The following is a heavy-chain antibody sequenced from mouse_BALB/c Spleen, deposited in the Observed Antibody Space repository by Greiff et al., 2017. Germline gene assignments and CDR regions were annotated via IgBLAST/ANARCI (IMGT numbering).Heavy chain of an antibody. CDR3: ARHGGFDY. Sequence: VKLVESGGGLVQPGGSLKLSCAASGFTFSSYGMSWVRQTPDKRLELVATINSNGGSTYYPDSVKGRFTISRDNAKNTLYLQMSSLKSEDTAMYYCARHGGFDYWGQGTTLTVSS. V-gene: IGHV5-6-3*01. CDR1: GFTFSSYG. J-gene: IGHJ2*01. CDR2: INSNGGST.